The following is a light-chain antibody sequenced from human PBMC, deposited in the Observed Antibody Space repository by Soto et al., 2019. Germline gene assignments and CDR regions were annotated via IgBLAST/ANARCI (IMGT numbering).Light chain of an antibody. CDR3: SSYIDMDNSVT. J-gene: IGLJ2*01. Sequence: QSVLTQPPSASGSPGQSVTIPCTGSTGATSGHKYVAWYQHHPGEVPKLLIYEDSKRPSGVPDRFSASRAGNTASLTVSGLQSDDEALYYCSSYIDMDNSVTFGGGTQLTVL. CDR1: TGATSGHKY. CDR2: EDS. V-gene: IGLV2-8*01.